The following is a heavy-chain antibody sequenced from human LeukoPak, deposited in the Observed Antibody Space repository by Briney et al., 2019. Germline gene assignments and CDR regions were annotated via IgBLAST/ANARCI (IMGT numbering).Heavy chain of an antibody. CDR2: IKQDGREK. J-gene: IGHJ4*02. D-gene: IGHD1-7*01. V-gene: IGHV3-7*01. Sequence: GGSLRLSCAASGFTFSSYSMNWVRQAPGKGLEWVANIKQDGREKNYVDSVKGRFTISRDNAKHSLYLLMNSLIAEDTAVYYCARENNWNSPYYLDYWGQGTLVTVSS. CDR3: ARENNWNSPYYLDY. CDR1: GFTFSSYS.